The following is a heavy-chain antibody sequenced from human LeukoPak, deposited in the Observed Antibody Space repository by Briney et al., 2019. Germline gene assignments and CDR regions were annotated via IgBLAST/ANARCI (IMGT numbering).Heavy chain of an antibody. D-gene: IGHD2-2*01. V-gene: IGHV3-74*01. CDR1: GFTFSSYW. Sequence: GGSLRLSCAVSGFTFSSYWMHWVRQAPGKGLVWVSRINSDGSSTSYADSVNGRFTISRDNAKNTLYLQMNSLRAEDTAVYYCARVVPAAIVDYWGQGTLVTVSS. CDR2: INSDGSST. J-gene: IGHJ4*02. CDR3: ARVVPAAIVDY.